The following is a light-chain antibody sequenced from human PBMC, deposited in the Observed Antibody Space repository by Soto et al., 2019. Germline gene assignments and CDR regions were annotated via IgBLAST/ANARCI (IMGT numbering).Light chain of an antibody. V-gene: IGKV3-11*01. CDR2: DAS. J-gene: IGKJ1*01. CDR3: QQYGSSPPWT. CDR1: QSISSH. Sequence: EIVLTQSPATLSLSPGERATLSCRASQSISSHLAWYQQKPGQAPRLLMYDASNRATGIPARFSGGGSGTDFTLTISSLEPEDLAVYYCQQYGSSPPWTFGQGTKVEIK.